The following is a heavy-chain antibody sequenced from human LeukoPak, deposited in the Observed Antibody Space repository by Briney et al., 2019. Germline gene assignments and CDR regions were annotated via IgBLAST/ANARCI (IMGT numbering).Heavy chain of an antibody. D-gene: IGHD3-9*01. J-gene: IGHJ4*02. V-gene: IGHV4-59*01. Sequence: KPSETLSLTCTVSGGSITSYYWSWIRQPPGKGLEWIGYTYYTGSTNYSPSLKSRVTISVDTSRNQFSLKLSSVTAADTAVYYCARETFDWFIDHWGQGTLVTVSS. CDR2: TYYTGST. CDR3: ARETFDWFIDH. CDR1: GGSITSYY.